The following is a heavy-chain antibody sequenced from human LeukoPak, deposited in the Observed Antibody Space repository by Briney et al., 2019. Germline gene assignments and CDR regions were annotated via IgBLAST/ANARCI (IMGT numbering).Heavy chain of an antibody. CDR1: GYTFTGYY. D-gene: IGHD6-25*01. CDR3: AREGAPADDVNWFDP. J-gene: IGHJ5*02. CDR2: INPNSGGT. V-gene: IGHV1-2*02. Sequence: ASVKVSCKASGYTFTGYYMHWVRQAPGQGLEWMGWINPNSGGTHYAQKFQDRVTMTRATSISTAYMELNSLTSDDTAVYYCAREGAPADDVNWFDPWGQGPLVPVSS.